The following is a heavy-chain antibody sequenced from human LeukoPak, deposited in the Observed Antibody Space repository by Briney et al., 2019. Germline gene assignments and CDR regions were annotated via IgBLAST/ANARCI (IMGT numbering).Heavy chain of an antibody. J-gene: IGHJ4*02. CDR2: IYPGDSDT. CDR1: GYSFTSYW. D-gene: IGHD6-13*01. CDR3: ARHRAAAEGGALDY. Sequence: GESLKISCKGSGYSFTSYWIGWMRQMPGKGLEWMGIIYPGDSDTRYSPSFQGQVTISADKSMSAAYLQWSSLKASDNAMYYCARHRAAAEGGALDYWGQGTLVTVSS. V-gene: IGHV5-51*01.